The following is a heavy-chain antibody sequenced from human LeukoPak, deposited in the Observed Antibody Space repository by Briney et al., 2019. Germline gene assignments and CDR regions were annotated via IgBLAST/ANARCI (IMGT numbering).Heavy chain of an antibody. CDR2: IYSGGRT. CDR1: GFTVSSDY. V-gene: IGHV3-53*05. CDR3: ARNWFDP. Sequence: PGGSLRLSCAASGFTVSSDYMSWVRQAPGKGLEWVSVIYSGGRTYYADSVKGRFTISRDKSKNTVYLQMNSLRFEDTAMYSCARNWFDPWGQGTLVTVSS. J-gene: IGHJ5*02.